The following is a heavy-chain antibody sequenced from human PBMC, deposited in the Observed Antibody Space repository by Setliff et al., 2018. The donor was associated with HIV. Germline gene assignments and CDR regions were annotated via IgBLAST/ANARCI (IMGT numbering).Heavy chain of an antibody. D-gene: IGHD3-9*01. Sequence: PSETLSLTCTVSGGSISSGAYYWSWIRQHPVKGLEWIGYIYYSGSTYYNLSLKSRVTISTDTSKNELSLKLRSVTAADTAVYYCARGPVGGDILTGYDYWYFDLWGRGTLVTVSS. J-gene: IGHJ2*01. CDR3: ARGPVGGDILTGYDYWYFDL. CDR1: GGSISSGAYY. V-gene: IGHV4-31*03. CDR2: IYYSGST.